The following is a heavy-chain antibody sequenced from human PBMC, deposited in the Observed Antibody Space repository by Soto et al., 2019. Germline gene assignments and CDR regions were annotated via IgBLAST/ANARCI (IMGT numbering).Heavy chain of an antibody. V-gene: IGHV3-15*07. D-gene: IGHD2-15*01. CDR3: HTRGARGY. Sequence: EVQLVESGGGLVKPGVSLRLSCAASDLSFSNAYINWVRQAPGKGLEWDGRIKSKTDGGTLDYAAPVKGRFIISRDDSSNTVYLQMNSLKTEDTAVYYCHTRGARGYWGEGTMVIVSS. J-gene: IGHJ4*02. CDR1: DLSFSNAY. CDR2: IKSKTDGGTL.